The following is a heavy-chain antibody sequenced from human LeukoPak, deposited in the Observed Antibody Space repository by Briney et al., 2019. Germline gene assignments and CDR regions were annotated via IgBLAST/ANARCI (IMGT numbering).Heavy chain of an antibody. Sequence: SQTLSLTCTVSGGSVNCGGYSWSWIRQHPGKGLEWIGYIYYSGSTYYNPSLKSRLSISMDTSKNQFSLNLTSVTGADTAVYYCARSGHSGYDFGYWGQGTLVTVSS. CDR2: IYYSGST. CDR3: ARSGHSGYDFGY. V-gene: IGHV4-31*03. D-gene: IGHD5-12*01. J-gene: IGHJ4*02. CDR1: GGSVNCGGYS.